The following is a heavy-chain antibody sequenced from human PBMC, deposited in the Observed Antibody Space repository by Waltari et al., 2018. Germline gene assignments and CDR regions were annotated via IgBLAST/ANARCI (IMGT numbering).Heavy chain of an antibody. CDR2: SNTRNGGT. D-gene: IGHD1-26*01. J-gene: IGHJ4*02. CDR1: GYPFTSYY. V-gene: IGHV1-2*02. CDR3: ARTYQSGSYSDY. Sequence: QVQLVQSGAEVKKPGASVKVSCKTSGYPFTSYYMHWVRQAPGHGLEWMGWSNTRNGGTNYAQKYQGRVTMTRDTSISTAYMELSRLISNDTAVYYCARTYQSGSYSDYWGQGTPVTVSS.